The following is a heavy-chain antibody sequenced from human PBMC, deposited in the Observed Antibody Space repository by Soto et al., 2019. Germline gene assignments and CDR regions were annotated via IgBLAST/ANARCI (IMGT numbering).Heavy chain of an antibody. V-gene: IGHV4-30-4*01. D-gene: IGHD3-22*01. J-gene: IGHJ1*01. CDR2: IYYSGST. Sequence: KASETLSLTCTVSGGSISSGDYYWSWIRQPPGKGLEWIGYIYYSGSTYYNPSLKSRVTISVDTSKNQFSLKLSSVTAADTAVYYCARERRYYGSSGYYQAEYFQHWGQGTLVTVSS. CDR1: GGSISSGDYY. CDR3: ARERRYYGSSGYYQAEYFQH.